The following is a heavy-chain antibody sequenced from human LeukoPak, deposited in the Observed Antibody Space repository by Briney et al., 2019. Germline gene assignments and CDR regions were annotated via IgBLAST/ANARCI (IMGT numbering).Heavy chain of an antibody. CDR1: GGTFSSYA. D-gene: IGHD1-26*01. CDR2: IIPIFGTA. J-gene: IGHJ3*02. Sequence: GASVKVSCKASGGTFSSYAISWVRQAPGQGLEWMGGIIPIFGTANYAQKFQGRVTITADKSTSTAYMELSSLRSEDTAVYYCARAALGTEWELLGDAFDIWGQGTMVTVSS. CDR3: ARAALGTEWELLGDAFDI. V-gene: IGHV1-69*06.